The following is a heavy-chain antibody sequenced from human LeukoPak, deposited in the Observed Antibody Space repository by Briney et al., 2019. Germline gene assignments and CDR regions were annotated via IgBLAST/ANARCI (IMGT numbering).Heavy chain of an antibody. D-gene: IGHD4-17*01. CDR1: GYTFSNYW. CDR2: MYPDDSDT. CDR3: ARLADGDFHQ. Sequence: GESLKISCKASGYTFSNYWIGWVRQMPGRGLEWMGIMYPDDSDTRYCPSFRGQVTMTADKSSSTAYLQWSGLTALDTAMYYCARLADGDFHQWGQGTLVSVSS. V-gene: IGHV5-51*01. J-gene: IGHJ1*01.